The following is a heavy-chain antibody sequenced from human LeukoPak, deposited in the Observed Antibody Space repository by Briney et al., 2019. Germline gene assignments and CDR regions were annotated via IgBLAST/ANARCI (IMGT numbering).Heavy chain of an antibody. CDR1: GFTFSSYS. V-gene: IGHV3-66*01. J-gene: IGHJ4*02. Sequence: GGSLGLSCAASGFTFSSYSINWVRQAPGKGLEWVSVIYSDGSTYYADSVKGRFTISRDNSKNTLYLQMNTLRAEDTAVYYCARATSFDYWGQGTLVTVSS. CDR2: IYSDGST. CDR3: ARATSFDY.